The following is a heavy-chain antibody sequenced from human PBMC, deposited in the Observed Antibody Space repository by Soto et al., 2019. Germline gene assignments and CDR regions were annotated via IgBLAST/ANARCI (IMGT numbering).Heavy chain of an antibody. D-gene: IGHD3-16*01. Sequence: PEVSLRLSCSASGFPFSHYWMHWVRQTPGKGLVWVSRINPAGTITNYADSVEGRFTISRDNADSALFLQMNSLSAEDTAIYYCTSDTFGLRDTWGQGTLVTSPQ. CDR2: INPAGTIT. V-gene: IGHV3-74*01. CDR1: GFPFSHYW. J-gene: IGHJ5*02. CDR3: TSDTFGLRDT.